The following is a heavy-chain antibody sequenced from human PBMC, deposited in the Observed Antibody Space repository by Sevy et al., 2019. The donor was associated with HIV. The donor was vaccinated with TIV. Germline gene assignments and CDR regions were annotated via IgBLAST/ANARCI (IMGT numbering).Heavy chain of an antibody. CDR3: ARDPPPTYTSYYYYGMDV. CDR2: IYSGGST. CDR1: GFTVSNSY. J-gene: IGHJ6*02. D-gene: IGHD2-2*02. Sequence: GGSLRLSCAASGFTVSNSYMSWVRQAPGKGLEWVSVIYSGGSTSYADSVKGRFTISRDNSKNTPYLQMNSLRAEDTAVYYCARDPPPTYTSYYYYGMDVWGQGTTVTVSS. V-gene: IGHV3-66*01.